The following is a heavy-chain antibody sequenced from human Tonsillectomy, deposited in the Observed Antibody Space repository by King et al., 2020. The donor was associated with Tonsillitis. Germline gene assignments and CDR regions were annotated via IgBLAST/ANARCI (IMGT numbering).Heavy chain of an antibody. CDR1: GFTFSSYW. Sequence: VQLVESGGGLVQPGGSLRLSCAASGFTFSSYWMSWVRQAPGKGLEWVANIKQDGSENYYVDSVQGRFTISRDNAKNSLYLQMNSLRAADTAVYYCARDARPYYYDSSGYYQRGDAFDIWGQGTMVTVSS. J-gene: IGHJ3*02. V-gene: IGHV3-7*01. D-gene: IGHD3-22*01. CDR3: ARDARPYYYDSSGYYQRGDAFDI. CDR2: IKQDGSEN.